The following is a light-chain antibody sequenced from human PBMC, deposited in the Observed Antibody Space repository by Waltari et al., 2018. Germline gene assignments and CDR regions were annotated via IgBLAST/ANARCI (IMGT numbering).Light chain of an antibody. CDR1: ELPRQY. J-gene: IGLJ1*01. CDR2: EDT. CDR3: YSSDSTGLRV. V-gene: IGLV3-10*01. Sequence: SYELTQTPSLSVSPGQTARITCSGHELPRQYAYWFQQKSGQAPRLVIYEDTKRPSGIPERFSGSSSGTVATLTISGAQVDDEADYYCYSSDSTGLRVFGGWTTVVVL.